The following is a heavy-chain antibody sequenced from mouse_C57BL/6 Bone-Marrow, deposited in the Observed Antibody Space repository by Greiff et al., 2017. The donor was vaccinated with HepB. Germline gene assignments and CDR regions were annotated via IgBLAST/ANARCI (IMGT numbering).Heavy chain of an antibody. D-gene: IGHD1-1*01. Sequence: QVQLKQSGAELVRPGNSVKLSCKASGYTFTSYWMHWVKQRPGQGLEWIGVIDPSDSYTNYNQKFKGKATLTVDTSSSTAYMQLSSLTSEDSAVYYCARYTTTVVALDYWGQGTTLTVSS. V-gene: IGHV1-59*01. CDR3: ARYTTTVVALDY. CDR1: GYTFTSYW. CDR2: IDPSDSYT. J-gene: IGHJ2*01.